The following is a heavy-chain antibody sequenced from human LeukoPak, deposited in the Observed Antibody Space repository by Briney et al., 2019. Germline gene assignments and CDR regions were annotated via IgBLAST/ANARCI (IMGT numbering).Heavy chain of an antibody. Sequence: GGSLRLPCAASGFTVSSNYMSWVRQAPGKGLEWVSVIYSGGSTYYADSVKGRFTISRDNSKNTLYLQMNSLRAEDTAVYYCARDLVRQQLVNYFDYWGQGTLVTVSS. CDR2: IYSGGST. D-gene: IGHD6-13*01. CDR3: ARDLVRQQLVNYFDY. J-gene: IGHJ4*02. V-gene: IGHV3-66*01. CDR1: GFTVSSNY.